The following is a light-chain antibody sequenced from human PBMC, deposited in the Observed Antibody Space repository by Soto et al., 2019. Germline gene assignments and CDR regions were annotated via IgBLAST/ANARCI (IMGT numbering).Light chain of an antibody. J-gene: IGKJ3*01. CDR3: QQANSFPFT. V-gene: IGKV1-12*01. CDR2: AAS. Sequence: DIQMTQSPSSVSASVGGRVTITCRASQGVRGWLAWYKQKPGKAPKLLIYAASSLQSGVTSRFSGSGSGTDFTLTISSLQPEDFATYYCQQANSFPFTFGPGIKVDIK. CDR1: QGVRGW.